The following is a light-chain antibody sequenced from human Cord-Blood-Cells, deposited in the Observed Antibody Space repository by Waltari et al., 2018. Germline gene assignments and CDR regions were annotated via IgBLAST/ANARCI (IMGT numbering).Light chain of an antibody. CDR2: WAS. CDR1: QSGLYSSNNKNY. J-gene: IGKJ1*01. Sequence: DIVMTQSPDSLAVSLGERATINCKSSQSGLYSSNNKNYLAWYQQKPGQPPKLLIYWASTRESGVPDRFSGSGSGTDFTFTISSLQAEDVAVYYCQQYYSTPRTFGQGTKVEIK. V-gene: IGKV4-1*01. CDR3: QQYYSTPRT.